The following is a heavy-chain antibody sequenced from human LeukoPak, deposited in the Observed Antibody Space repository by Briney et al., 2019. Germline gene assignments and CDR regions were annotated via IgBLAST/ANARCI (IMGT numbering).Heavy chain of an antibody. D-gene: IGHD5-18*01. J-gene: IGHJ4*02. CDR2: IYTSGST. CDR3: ARSPYSYGLVGGFDY. Sequence: SETLSLTCTVSGGSISSGSYYWSWIRQPAGKGLEWIGRIYTSGSTNYNPSLKSRVTISVDTSKNQFSLKLSSVTAADTAVYYCARSPYSYGLVGGFDYWGQGTLVTVSS. CDR1: GGSISSGSYY. V-gene: IGHV4-61*02.